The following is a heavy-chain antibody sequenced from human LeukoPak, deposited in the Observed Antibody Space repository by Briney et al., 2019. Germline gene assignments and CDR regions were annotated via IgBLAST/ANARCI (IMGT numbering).Heavy chain of an antibody. CDR2: INPNSGGT. CDR3: ARVPTDYANWFDP. V-gene: IGHV1-2*02. CDR1: GYTFTDYY. J-gene: IGHJ5*02. D-gene: IGHD4-17*01. Sequence: ASVKVSCKASGYTFTDYYMHWVRQAPGQGLEWMGWINPNSGGTNYAQKFQGRVTMTRDTSISTAYMELSRLRSDDTAVYYCARVPTDYANWFDPWGQGTLVTVSS.